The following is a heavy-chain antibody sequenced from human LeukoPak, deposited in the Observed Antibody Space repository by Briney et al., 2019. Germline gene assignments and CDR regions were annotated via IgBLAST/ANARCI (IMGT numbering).Heavy chain of an antibody. V-gene: IGHV3-48*04. CDR1: GFTFSSYS. D-gene: IGHD3-22*01. CDR3: ARAPYYYDSSGYYSHFDY. CDR2: ISSSSSTI. Sequence: PGGSLRLSCAASGFTFSSYSMNWVRQAPGKGLEWVSYISSSSSTIYYADSVKGRFTISRDNAKNSLYLQMNSLRAEDTAVYYCARAPYYYDSSGYYSHFDYWGQGTLVTVSS. J-gene: IGHJ4*02.